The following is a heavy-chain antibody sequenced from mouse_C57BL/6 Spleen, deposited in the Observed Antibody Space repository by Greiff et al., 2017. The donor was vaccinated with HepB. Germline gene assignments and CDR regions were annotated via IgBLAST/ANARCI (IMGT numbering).Heavy chain of an antibody. J-gene: IGHJ4*01. D-gene: IGHD2-1*01. CDR3: ARNYGNYDYYAMDY. CDR1: GYTFTDYN. CDR2: INPNNGGT. Sequence: VQLQQSGPELVKPGASVKIPCKASGYTFTDYNMDWVKQSHGKSLEWIGDINPNNGGTIYNQKFKGKATLTVDKSSSTAYMELRSLTSEDTAVYYCARNYGNYDYYAMDYWGQGTSVTVSS. V-gene: IGHV1-18*01.